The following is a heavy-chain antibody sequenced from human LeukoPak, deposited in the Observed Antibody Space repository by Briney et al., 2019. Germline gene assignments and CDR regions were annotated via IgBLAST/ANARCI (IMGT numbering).Heavy chain of an antibody. Sequence: ASVKVSCKASGYTFTSYGISWVRQAPGQGLEWMGWISAYNGNTNYAQKLQGRVTITTDTSTSTAYIELRSLRSEDTAVYYCARDYCSSNSCYMYNWFDPWGQGTLVTVSS. CDR3: ARDYCSSNSCYMYNWFDP. CDR1: GYTFTSYG. CDR2: ISAYNGNT. J-gene: IGHJ5*02. V-gene: IGHV1-18*01. D-gene: IGHD2-2*02.